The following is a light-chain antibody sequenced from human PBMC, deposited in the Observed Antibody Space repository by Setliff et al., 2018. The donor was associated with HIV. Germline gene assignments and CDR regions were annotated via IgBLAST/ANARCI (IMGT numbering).Light chain of an antibody. J-gene: IGLJ1*01. CDR2: EVT. Sequence: QSALTQPAAVSGSPGQTITISCTGTSSDVGSYNLVSWYQQHPDKAPQLMIFEVTERPSGVSNRFSGSKSDNTASLTISGLQAEDEADYYCCSYAGSRTYVFGTWTKVTVL. CDR1: SSDVGSYNL. V-gene: IGLV2-23*02. CDR3: CSYAGSRTYV.